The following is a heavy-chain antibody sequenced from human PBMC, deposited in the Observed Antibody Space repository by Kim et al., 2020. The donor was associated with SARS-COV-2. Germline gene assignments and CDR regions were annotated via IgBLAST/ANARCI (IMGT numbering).Heavy chain of an antibody. CDR3: ATLRDYYDSSGYDRHAFDI. V-gene: IGHV3-33*05. Sequence: GGSLRLSCAASGFTFSSYGMHWVRQAPGKGLEWVAVISYDGSNKYYADSVKGRFTISRDNSKNTLYLQMNSLRAEDTAVYYCATLRDYYDSSGYDRHAFDIWGQGTMVTVSS. D-gene: IGHD3-22*01. CDR2: ISYDGSNK. CDR1: GFTFSSYG. J-gene: IGHJ3*02.